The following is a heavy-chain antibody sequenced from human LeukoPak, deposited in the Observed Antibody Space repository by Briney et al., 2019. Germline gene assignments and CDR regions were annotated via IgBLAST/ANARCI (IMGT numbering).Heavy chain of an antibody. D-gene: IGHD5-12*01. Sequence: SETLSLTCAVYGGSFSGYYWSWIRQPPGKGLEWIGSIYYSGSTYYNQSLKSRVTISVDTSKNQFSLKLSSVTAADTAVYYCARDLGGGYSGYADYWGQGTLVTVSS. CDR2: IYYSGST. CDR1: GGSFSGYY. CDR3: ARDLGGGYSGYADY. J-gene: IGHJ4*02. V-gene: IGHV4-34*01.